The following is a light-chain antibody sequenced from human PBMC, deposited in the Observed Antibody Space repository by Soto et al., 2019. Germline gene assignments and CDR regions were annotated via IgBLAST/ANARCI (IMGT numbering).Light chain of an antibody. J-gene: IGLJ2*01. CDR3: SSFSSITREV. CDR2: EVS. V-gene: IGLV2-14*01. Sequence: QSVLTQPASVSGSPGQSITISCTGTSSDVGGYSYVSWYEQHPGKTPKLMIYEVSHRPSGVSHRFSGSKSGNTASLTISGLQTEDEADYYCSSFSSITREVFGGGTKVTVL. CDR1: SSDVGGYSY.